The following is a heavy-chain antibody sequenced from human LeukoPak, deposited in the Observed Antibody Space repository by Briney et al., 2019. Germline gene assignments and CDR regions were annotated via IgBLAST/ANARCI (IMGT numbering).Heavy chain of an antibody. D-gene: IGHD3-10*01. CDR1: GYSFTAFY. CDR2: IHPRSGDT. J-gene: IGHJ4*02. V-gene: IGHV1-2*02. CDR3: ARDGEYGTGSYYRGSFDY. Sequence: ASVKVSCKASGYSFTAFYIHWVRQAPGQGLEWMGWIHPRSGDTRYAQKLQGRVTIARDTSISTVYMDLSSLGSDDTAVYYCARDGEYGTGSYYRGSFDYWGQGILVTVSS.